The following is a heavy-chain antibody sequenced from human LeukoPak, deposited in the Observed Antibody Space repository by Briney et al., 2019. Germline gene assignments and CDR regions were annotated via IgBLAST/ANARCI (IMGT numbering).Heavy chain of an antibody. CDR2: TYYSGRT. D-gene: IGHD7-27*01. J-gene: IGHJ4*02. CDR3: ARLIGAYFDY. Sequence: PSETLSLTCTVSGCSVSGNHWSWIRKPPGKGLEWIGYTYYSGRTNNNPSLKRRVAISVDTSKNQFSLKLSSVTAADTAVYYCARLIGAYFDYWGQGTLVTVSS. CDR1: GCSVSGNH. V-gene: IGHV4-59*02.